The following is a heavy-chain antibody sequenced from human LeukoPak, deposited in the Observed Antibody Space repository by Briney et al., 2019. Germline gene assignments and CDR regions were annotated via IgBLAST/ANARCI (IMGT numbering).Heavy chain of an antibody. D-gene: IGHD5-24*01. Sequence: GGSLRLSCAASGFTFSCYAMHWVRQAPGKGLEWVAVISYDGSNKYYVDSVKGRFTISRDNSKNTLYLQMNSLRAEDTAVYYCTRAGVMASIVYFDYWGQGTLVTVSS. CDR1: GFTFSCYA. V-gene: IGHV3-30-3*01. CDR3: TRAGVMASIVYFDY. CDR2: ISYDGSNK. J-gene: IGHJ4*02.